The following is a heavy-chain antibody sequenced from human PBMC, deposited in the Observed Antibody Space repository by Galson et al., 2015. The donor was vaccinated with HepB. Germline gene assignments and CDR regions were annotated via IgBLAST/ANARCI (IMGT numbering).Heavy chain of an antibody. CDR3: ARDPPNSNYLDY. CDR1: GYTFTGYY. D-gene: IGHD4-11*01. J-gene: IGHJ4*02. V-gene: IGHV1-2*04. CDR2: INPNSGGT. Sequence: SVKVSCKASGYTFTGYYMHWVRQAPGQGLEWMGWINPNSGGTNYAQKFQGWVTMTRDTSISTAYMELSRLRSDDTAVYYCARDPPNSNYLDYWGQGTLVTVSS.